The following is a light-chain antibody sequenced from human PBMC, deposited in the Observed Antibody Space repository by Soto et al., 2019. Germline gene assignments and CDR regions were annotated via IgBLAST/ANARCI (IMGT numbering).Light chain of an antibody. CDR2: AAS. CDR3: QNYNGAPLT. Sequence: DIQMTQSPSSLSASVGDRVTITCRASQDISNSLAWYQQKPGKVPKVLIYAASSLQSGVPARFSGSGSGTDFTLTISSLQPEDVATYYCQNYNGAPLTFGGGTKVEI. CDR1: QDISNS. V-gene: IGKV1-27*01. J-gene: IGKJ4*02.